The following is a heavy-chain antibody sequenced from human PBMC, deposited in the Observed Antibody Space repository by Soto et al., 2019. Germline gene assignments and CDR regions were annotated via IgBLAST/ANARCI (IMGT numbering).Heavy chain of an antibody. V-gene: IGHV1-2*04. Sequence: QVQLVQSGAEVKKPGASVKVSCKASGYTFTGYYMHWVRQAPGQGLEWMGWINPNSGGTNYAQKFQGWVTMTSDTSISTAYMELSRLRSDDTAVYYCARDAMHCSSTSCYSYYYYYYMDVWGKGTTVTVSS. CDR3: ARDAMHCSSTSCYSYYYYYYMDV. CDR1: GYTFTGYY. D-gene: IGHD2-2*01. J-gene: IGHJ6*03. CDR2: INPNSGGT.